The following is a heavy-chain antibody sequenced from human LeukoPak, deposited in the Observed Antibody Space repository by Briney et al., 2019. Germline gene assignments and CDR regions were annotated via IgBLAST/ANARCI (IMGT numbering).Heavy chain of an antibody. Sequence: SETLSLTCTVSGGSISSSYWTWIRQPPDKGLEWVGYIYYSGSTNYNPSLKSRVTISVDMSKNQFSLKLSSVTAADTAVYYCARKTVMVRGVILLYFDYWGQGTLVTVSS. V-gene: IGHV4-59*12. J-gene: IGHJ4*02. CDR1: GGSISSSY. CDR2: IYYSGST. CDR3: ARKTVMVRGVILLYFDY. D-gene: IGHD3-10*01.